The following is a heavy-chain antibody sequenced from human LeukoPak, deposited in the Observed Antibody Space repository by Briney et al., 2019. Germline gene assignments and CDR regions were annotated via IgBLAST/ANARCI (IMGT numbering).Heavy chain of an antibody. V-gene: IGHV4-38-2*02. J-gene: IGHJ6*03. CDR3: ARATGGLPHYYYYMDV. Sequence: SETLSLTCTVSGYSISSGYYWGWIRQPPGKGLEWIGSIYHSGRTYYNPSLKSRVTISVDTSKNQFSLKLSSVTAADTAVYYCARATGGLPHYYYYMDVWGKGTTVTISS. CDR2: IYHSGRT. D-gene: IGHD4-11*01. CDR1: GYSISSGYY.